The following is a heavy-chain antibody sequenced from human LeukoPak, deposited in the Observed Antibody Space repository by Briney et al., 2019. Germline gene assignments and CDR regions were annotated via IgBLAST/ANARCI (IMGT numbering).Heavy chain of an antibody. D-gene: IGHD6-13*01. CDR3: ARVIAARGSARVYRYFDY. CDR2: IYYSGST. Sequence: PSETLSLTCTVSGVSISSYYWSWIRQPPGKGLEWIGYIYYSGSTNYNPSLKSRVTISVDTSKNQFSLKLSSVTAADTAVYYCARVIAARGSARVYRYFDYWGQGTLVTVSS. V-gene: IGHV4-59*01. CDR1: GVSISSYY. J-gene: IGHJ4*02.